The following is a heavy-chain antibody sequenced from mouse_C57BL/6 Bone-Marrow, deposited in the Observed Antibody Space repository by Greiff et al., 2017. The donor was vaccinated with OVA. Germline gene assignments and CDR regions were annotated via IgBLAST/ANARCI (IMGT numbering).Heavy chain of an antibody. Sequence: QVQLQQSGPELVKPGASVKLSCKASGYTFTSYDINWVKQRPGQGLEWIGWIYPRDGSTTYNEKFKGKATLTVDTSSSTAYMELHSLTSEDSAVYFCARWDGNYRLYYWGQGTTLTVSS. D-gene: IGHD2-1*01. CDR3: ARWDGNYRLYY. CDR1: GYTFTSYD. J-gene: IGHJ2*01. V-gene: IGHV1-85*01. CDR2: IYPRDGST.